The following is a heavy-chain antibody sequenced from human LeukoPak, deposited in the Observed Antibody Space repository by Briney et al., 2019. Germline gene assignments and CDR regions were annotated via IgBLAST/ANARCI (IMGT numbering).Heavy chain of an antibody. CDR1: GFTFSSSV. J-gene: IGHJ2*01. CDR3: AKDRSPFDL. CDR2: IGGSGGST. V-gene: IGHV3-23*01. Sequence: GGSLRLSCAASGFTFSSSVMSWVRQAPGKGLEWVSTIGGSGGSTYHADSVRGRFTISRDNSKNTLYLQMNSLRADDTAVYYCAKDRSPFDLWGRGTLVTVSS.